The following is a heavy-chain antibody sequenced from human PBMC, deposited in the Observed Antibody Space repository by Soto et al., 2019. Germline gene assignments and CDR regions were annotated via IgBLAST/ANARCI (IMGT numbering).Heavy chain of an antibody. V-gene: IGHV1-18*01. D-gene: IGHD6-13*01. Sequence: QVPLVQSGAEVKKPGASVKVSCKASGYTFTSYGISWVRQAPGQGPEWMGRISTYNGNTNYVEKLQGRVNMTTDTSTNTAYMELRSLRYDDTAVYYCARDPGYSTTWHQAFDIWGQGTMLTVSS. CDR2: ISTYNGNT. CDR3: ARDPGYSTTWHQAFDI. CDR1: GYTFTSYG. J-gene: IGHJ3*02.